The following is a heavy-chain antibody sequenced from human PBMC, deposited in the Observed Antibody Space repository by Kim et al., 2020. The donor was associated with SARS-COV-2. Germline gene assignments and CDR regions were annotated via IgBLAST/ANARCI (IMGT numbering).Heavy chain of an antibody. CDR2: IYYSGTS. Sequence: SETLSLTCRVSGGSISSGGYAWSWLRQAPGKGPEWIGYIYYSGTSHHNPALSRRATLSIDRSKKQITLQLRSVTAADTAVYFFARVGASTETKFCYFDL. V-gene: IGHV4-30-2*01. CDR3: ARVGASTETKFCYFDL. J-gene: IGHJ2*01. D-gene: IGHD3-16*01. CDR1: GGSISSGGYA.